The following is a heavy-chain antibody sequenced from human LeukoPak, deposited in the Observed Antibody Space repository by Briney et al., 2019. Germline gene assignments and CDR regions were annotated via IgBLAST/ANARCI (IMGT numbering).Heavy chain of an antibody. V-gene: IGHV3-69-1*02. CDR3: ASLSIRRALRRREDNWFDP. J-gene: IGHJ5*02. Sequence: GGSLRLSCVASGFTFSNYGMNWVRQAPGKGLEWVSGIGSGVTTYYADSVKGRFTISRDNAKNSLYLQMNSLRAEDTAVYYCASLSIRRALRRREDNWFDPWGQGTLVTVSS. CDR1: GFTFSNYG. CDR2: IGSGVTT. D-gene: IGHD2/OR15-2a*01.